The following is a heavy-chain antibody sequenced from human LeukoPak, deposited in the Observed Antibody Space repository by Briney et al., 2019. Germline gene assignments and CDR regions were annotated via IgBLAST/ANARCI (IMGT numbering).Heavy chain of an antibody. V-gene: IGHV4-34*01. J-gene: IGHJ6*03. CDR3: AREYLYYYDSSGYPRLYYYYMDV. D-gene: IGHD3-22*01. Sequence: SETLSLTCAVYGGSFSGYYWSWIRQPPGKGLEWIGEINHSGSTNYNPSLKSRVTISVDTSKNMFSLKLSSVTAADTAVYYCAREYLYYYDSSGYPRLYYYYMDVWGKGTTVTVSS. CDR1: GGSFSGYY. CDR2: INHSGST.